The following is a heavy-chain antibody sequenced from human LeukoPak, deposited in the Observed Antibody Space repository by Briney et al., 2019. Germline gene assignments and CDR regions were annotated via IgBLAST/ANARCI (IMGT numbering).Heavy chain of an antibody. Sequence: SETLSLTCSVSGGSISSYYWSWIRQPGGKGLEWIGRIYTSGSTNYNPSLKSQVTMSVDTSKTQFSLKLSSVTAADTAVYYCARDATVTEKLIDYWGQGTLVTVSP. V-gene: IGHV4-4*07. CDR3: ARDATVTEKLIDY. CDR1: GGSISSYY. D-gene: IGHD4-11*01. CDR2: IYTSGST. J-gene: IGHJ4*02.